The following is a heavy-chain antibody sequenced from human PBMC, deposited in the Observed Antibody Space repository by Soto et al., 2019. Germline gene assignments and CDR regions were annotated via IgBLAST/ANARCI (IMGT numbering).Heavy chain of an antibody. D-gene: IGHD4-4*01. CDR3: ARADYSNYGRYYYYYMDV. CDR1: GGSISSYY. V-gene: IGHV4-59*01. J-gene: IGHJ6*03. CDR2: IYYIGST. Sequence: SETLSLTCTVSGGSISSYYWSWIRQPPGKGLEWIGYIYYIGSTNYNPSLKSRVTISVDASKNQFSLKLTSVSAADTAVYYCARADYSNYGRYYYYYMDVWGKGTTVTSP.